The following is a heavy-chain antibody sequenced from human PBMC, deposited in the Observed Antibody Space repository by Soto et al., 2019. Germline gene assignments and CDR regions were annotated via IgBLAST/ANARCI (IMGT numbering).Heavy chain of an antibody. Sequence: EVQLVESGGGVVQPGGSLRLSCAASGFPFDDYSMHWVRQVPGKGPEWVCLISWDGADTYYADSVKGRFTVSRDNSKNSLYVQMNSLTTEDTALYSCAKFGWGASYSELPASDIWGQGTMVTLSS. J-gene: IGHJ3*02. CDR2: ISWDGADT. V-gene: IGHV3-43*01. CDR1: GFPFDDYS. CDR3: AKFGWGASYSELPASDI. D-gene: IGHD1-26*01.